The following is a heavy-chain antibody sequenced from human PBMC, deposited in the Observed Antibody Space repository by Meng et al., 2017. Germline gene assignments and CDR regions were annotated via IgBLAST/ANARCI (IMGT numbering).Heavy chain of an antibody. Sequence: SGVRVKQPGVPVRVASKASSPTLASDVFVWVRQAPGQGLEWMGWTKSYNGYTDYAQKFLGRVTLTTDTSTNTGYMELRSLTSDDTAVYYCATRGNPYLDCWGQGTLVTVSS. J-gene: IGHJ4*02. CDR2: TKSYNGYT. V-gene: IGHV1-18*01. CDR1: SPTLASDV. CDR3: ATRGNPYLDC.